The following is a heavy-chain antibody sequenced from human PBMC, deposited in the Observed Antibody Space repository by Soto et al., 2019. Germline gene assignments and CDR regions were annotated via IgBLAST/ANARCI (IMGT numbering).Heavy chain of an antibody. CDR1: GITFSSYS. CDR2: ISYDGSSK. Sequence: QVQLVESGGGVVEPGRSLRRSCAASGITFSSYSMHWVRQAPGKGLEWVAIISYDGSSKYYADSVKGRFTISRDKSKNTLYLQMNRVRAEATAVFSCARDGSDYFDYSGQGTLV. CDR3: ARDGSDYFDY. V-gene: IGHV3-30-3*01. J-gene: IGHJ4*02.